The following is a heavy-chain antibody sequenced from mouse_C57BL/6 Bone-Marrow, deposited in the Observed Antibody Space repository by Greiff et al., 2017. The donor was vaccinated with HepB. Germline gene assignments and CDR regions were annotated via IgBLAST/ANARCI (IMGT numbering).Heavy chain of an antibody. CDR2: IHPNSGST. V-gene: IGHV1-64*01. D-gene: IGHD6-1*01. Sequence: QVQLQQPGAELVKPGASVKLSCKASGYTFTSYWMHWVKQRPGQGLEWIGMIHPNSGSTNYNEKFKSKATLTVDKSSRAAYMQLSSLTSEDSAVYYCARILYYYAMDYWGQGTSVTVSS. J-gene: IGHJ4*01. CDR1: GYTFTSYW. CDR3: ARILYYYAMDY.